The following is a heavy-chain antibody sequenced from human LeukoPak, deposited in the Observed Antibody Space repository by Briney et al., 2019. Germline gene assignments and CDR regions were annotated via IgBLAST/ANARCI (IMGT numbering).Heavy chain of an antibody. CDR1: GYTLTELS. V-gene: IGHV1-24*01. J-gene: IGHJ2*01. CDR3: ATVRLGYYDSSGYWYFDL. CDR2: FDPEDGET. Sequence: ASVKVSCKVSGYTLTELSMHWVRQAPGKGLEWMGGFDPEDGETIYAQKFQGRVTMTEDTSTDTAYMELSSLRSEDTAVYYCATVRLGYYDSSGYWYFDLWGRGTLVTVS. D-gene: IGHD3-22*01.